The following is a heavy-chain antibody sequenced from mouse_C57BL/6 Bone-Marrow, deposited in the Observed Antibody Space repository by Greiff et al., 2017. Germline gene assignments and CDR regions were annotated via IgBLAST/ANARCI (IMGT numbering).Heavy chain of an antibody. CDR2: IYPRDGST. V-gene: IGHV1-85*01. CDR3: ASLEIDGSSGDWYLDV. J-gene: IGHJ1*03. Sequence: QVQLQQSGPELVKPGASVKLSCKASGYTFTSYDINWVKQRPGPGLEWIGWIYPRDGSTKYNEKFKGKATLTVDTSSSTAYMELHSLTSEDSAVYFCASLEIDGSSGDWYLDVWGTGTTGTGSS. CDR1: GYTFTSYD. D-gene: IGHD1-1*01.